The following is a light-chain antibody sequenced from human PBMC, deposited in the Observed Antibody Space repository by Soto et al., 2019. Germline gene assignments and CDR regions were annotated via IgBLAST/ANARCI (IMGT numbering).Light chain of an antibody. CDR3: MQALQTPGLT. CDR1: QSLLHSNGYNY. CDR2: LGS. J-gene: IGKJ4*01. Sequence: DIVMTQSPLSLPVTPGEPASISCRSSQSLLHSNGYNYLDWYLQKPGQSPQLLIYLGSSRASGVPDRFSGSGSGTDFILKISRVEAEDVGVYYCMQALQTPGLTFGGGTKVEIK. V-gene: IGKV2-28*01.